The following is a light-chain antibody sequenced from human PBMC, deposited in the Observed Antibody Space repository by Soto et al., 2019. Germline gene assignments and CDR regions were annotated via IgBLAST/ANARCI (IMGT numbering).Light chain of an antibody. CDR3: YSYEGCPTRSVI. Sequence: QSALTQPASVSGSPGQSITISCTGTTSDIANYNLVSWYQQHPGKVPKLIIHEDNKRPSGTSDRFSGSKAGNTASITIPALHAEDEADYYCYSYEGCPTRSVIFGGGTKLTVL. CDR2: EDN. V-gene: IGLV2-23*01. CDR1: TSDIANYNL. J-gene: IGLJ2*01.